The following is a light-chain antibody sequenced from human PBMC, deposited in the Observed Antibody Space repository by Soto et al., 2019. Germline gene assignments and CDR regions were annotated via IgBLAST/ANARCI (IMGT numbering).Light chain of an antibody. V-gene: IGLV2-23*02. Sequence: QSVLTQPASVSGSPGQSITISCTGSSSDVGSYNLASWYQRHPGKAPKLMIYEVTKRPSGFSNRFSGSKSGNTASLTISGLQAEDEADYYCCSYAGSNTHVFGTGTKVTVL. J-gene: IGLJ1*01. CDR2: EVT. CDR3: CSYAGSNTHV. CDR1: SSDVGSYNL.